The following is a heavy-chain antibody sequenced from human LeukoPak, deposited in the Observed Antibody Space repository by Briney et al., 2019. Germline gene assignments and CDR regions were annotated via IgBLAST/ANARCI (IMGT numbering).Heavy chain of an antibody. D-gene: IGHD3-3*01. CDR3: AKDQDFWSGYLYYYYGMDV. V-gene: IGHV3-23*01. J-gene: IGHJ6*02. CDR2: ISGSGGST. Sequence: VRQAPGXGXEWVXAISGSGGSTYYADSVKGRLTISRDNSKNTLYLQMNSLRAEDTAVYYCAKDQDFWSGYLYYYYGMDVWGQGTTVTVSS.